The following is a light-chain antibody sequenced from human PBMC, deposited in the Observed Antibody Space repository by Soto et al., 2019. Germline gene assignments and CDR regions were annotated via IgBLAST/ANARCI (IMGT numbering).Light chain of an antibody. CDR3: SSYTSSSTYV. J-gene: IGLJ1*01. CDR2: EVS. Sequence: QSVLTQPDSVSGSPGQSITISCTGTSSDVGGYNYVSWYQQHPGKAPKLMIYEVSNRPSGVSNRFSGSKSGNTASLTISGLQAEDEADYYCSSYTSSSTYVFGTWTKLTVL. CDR1: SSDVGGYNY. V-gene: IGLV2-14*01.